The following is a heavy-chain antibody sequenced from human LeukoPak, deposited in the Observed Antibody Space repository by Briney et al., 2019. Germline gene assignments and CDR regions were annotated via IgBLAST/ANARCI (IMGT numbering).Heavy chain of an antibody. CDR2: IRYDESKK. D-gene: IGHD1-26*01. V-gene: IGHV3-30*02. J-gene: IGHJ4*02. CDR3: AKSHLPNAYSGTYYCDY. Sequence: GGSLRLSCAASGFNFSYYGMHRVRPAPGKGLEWVSFIRYDESKKFYGDSVKGRFTISRDNSKNTLYLQMNSLRTEDTAVYYCAKSHLPNAYSGTYYCDYWGQGTLVTVSS. CDR1: GFNFSYYG.